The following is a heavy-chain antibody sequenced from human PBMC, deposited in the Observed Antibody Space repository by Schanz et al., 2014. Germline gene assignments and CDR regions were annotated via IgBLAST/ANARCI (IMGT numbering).Heavy chain of an antibody. CDR1: GFIFEDYA. CDR3: AKGRIRIAAAGIFDY. J-gene: IGHJ4*02. Sequence: EVQLVESGGGLVQPGRSLRLSCAASGFIFEDYAMSWVRQTPGKGLEWVSVITSGGGTYYPDSVKGRFTISRDNAKNSLFLQMNSLKPEDTALYYCAKGRIRIAAAGIFDYWGQGTLVTVSS. V-gene: IGHV3-9*01. D-gene: IGHD6-13*01. CDR2: ITSGGGT.